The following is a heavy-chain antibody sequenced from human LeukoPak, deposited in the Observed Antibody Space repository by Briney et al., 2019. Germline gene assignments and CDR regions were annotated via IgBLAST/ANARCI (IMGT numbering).Heavy chain of an antibody. CDR2: ISGSGGST. Sequence: GSLRLSCAVSGFTFSSCAMSWVRQAPGKGLEWVSAISGSGGSTYYADSVKGRFTISRDNAKNSLYLQMNSLRGEDTALYYCAKDRGSSYYYYGMDVWGQGTTVTVSS. J-gene: IGHJ6*02. D-gene: IGHD3-10*01. CDR3: AKDRGSSYYYYGMDV. V-gene: IGHV3-23*01. CDR1: GFTFSSCA.